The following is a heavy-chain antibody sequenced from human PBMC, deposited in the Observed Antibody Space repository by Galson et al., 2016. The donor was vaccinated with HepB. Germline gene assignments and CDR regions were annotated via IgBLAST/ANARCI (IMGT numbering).Heavy chain of an antibody. Sequence: SVKVSCKASGYTFSTYDMHWVRQAPGQRLEWMGWINGGNGNTKYSQKFQGRVTITRDTSASTAYMELSSLRSEDTAVYYCARALWLGELLLSFACFDPWGQGTLVTVSS. J-gene: IGHJ5*02. CDR2: INGGNGNT. D-gene: IGHD3-10*01. V-gene: IGHV1-3*01. CDR1: GYTFSTYD. CDR3: ARALWLGELLLSFACFDP.